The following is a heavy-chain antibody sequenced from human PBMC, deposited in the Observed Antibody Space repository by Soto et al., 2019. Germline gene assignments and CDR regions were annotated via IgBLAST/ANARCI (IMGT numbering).Heavy chain of an antibody. V-gene: IGHV3-23*01. CDR3: AKWSFTRDDYFDY. D-gene: IGHD2-2*01. CDR1: GFTFGTYA. CDR2: ISSSGGST. Sequence: EVQLLESGGGLVQPGGSLRLSCAASGFTFGTYAMSWVRQAPGKGLEWVSFISSSGGSTYYADSVKGRFTISRDNSKNTLYLQMNSLRAEDTAVYYCAKWSFTRDDYFDYWGQGTLVTVSS. J-gene: IGHJ4*02.